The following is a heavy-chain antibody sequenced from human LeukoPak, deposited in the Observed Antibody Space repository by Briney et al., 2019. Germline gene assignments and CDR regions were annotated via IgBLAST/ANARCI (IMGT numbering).Heavy chain of an antibody. D-gene: IGHD3-9*01. CDR3: ARDVRVLTGYREPSDGFDI. CDR1: GGTFSNYA. V-gene: IGHV1-69*06. Sequence: SVKVSCKASGGTFSNYAISWVRQAPGQGLEWMGGIIPVFGTAHYAQKFQGRVTITADKFTTTAYMELSSLRSEDTAVYYCARDVRVLTGYREPSDGFDIWGQGTMVTVSS. CDR2: IIPVFGTA. J-gene: IGHJ3*02.